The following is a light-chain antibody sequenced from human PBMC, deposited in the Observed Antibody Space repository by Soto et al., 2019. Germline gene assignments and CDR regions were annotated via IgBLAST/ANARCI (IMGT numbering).Light chain of an antibody. CDR2: EVT. Sequence: QSARTQPASVTGSPGQSITISCTGTSSDVGGYDYVSWYQQHPGKAPKLMIYEVTNRPSGVSNRFSGSKSGNTASLTISGLQAEDEAHYYCSSYTSSTTLVVFGGGTKVTVL. CDR1: SSDVGGYDY. V-gene: IGLV2-14*01. J-gene: IGLJ2*01. CDR3: SSYTSSTTLVV.